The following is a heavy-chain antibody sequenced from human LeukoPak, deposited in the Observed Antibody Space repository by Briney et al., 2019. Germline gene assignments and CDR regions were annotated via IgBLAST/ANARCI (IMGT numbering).Heavy chain of an antibody. J-gene: IGHJ5*02. CDR2: TSSSDAGT. CDR3: TIDHILSSGSYYNPSWFDP. CDR1: GFTLSTYA. D-gene: IGHD3-10*01. Sequence: PGGSLRLSCAASGFTLSTYAMSWVRQTPGKGLEWVAATSSSDAGTYHADSVRGRFTISRDNSKNTLYLQMNSLKTEDAAVYYCTIDHILSSGSYYNPSWFDPWGQGTLVTVSS. V-gene: IGHV3-23*01.